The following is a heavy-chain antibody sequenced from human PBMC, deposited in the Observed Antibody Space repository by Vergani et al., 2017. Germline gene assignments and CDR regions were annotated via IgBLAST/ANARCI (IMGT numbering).Heavy chain of an antibody. D-gene: IGHD4-17*01. CDR3: AKGDFGDYVGVVDY. CDR1: GFTFDDYA. Sequence: EVQLVESGGGLVQPGRSLRLSCAASGFTFDDYAMHWVRQAPGKGLEWVSGISWNSGSIGYADSVKGRFNISRDNAKNSLYLQMNSLRAEDTALYYCAKGDFGDYVGVVDYWGQGTLVTGSS. CDR2: ISWNSGSI. J-gene: IGHJ4*02. V-gene: IGHV3-9*01.